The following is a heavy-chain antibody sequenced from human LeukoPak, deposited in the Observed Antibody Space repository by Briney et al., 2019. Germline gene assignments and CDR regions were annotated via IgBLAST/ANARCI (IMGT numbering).Heavy chain of an antibody. CDR2: ISKDGRKN. CDR1: GFIISTSG. V-gene: IGHV3-30*04. CDR3: ARDLLNYGSAYYDVGISDS. J-gene: IGHJ4*02. D-gene: IGHD3-10*01. Sequence: GGSLRLSCEASGFIISTSGVHWVRQAPGKGLEWLAVISKDGRKNHYADSAKGRFTIYRDNSKSTLFLQMHSLRPEDTAIYYCARDLLNYGSAYYDVGISDSWGQGSLLTVSS.